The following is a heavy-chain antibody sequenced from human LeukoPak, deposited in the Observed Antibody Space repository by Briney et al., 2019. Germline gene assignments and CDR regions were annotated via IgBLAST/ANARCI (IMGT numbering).Heavy chain of an antibody. Sequence: ASVKVSCKASGYTFTGYYMHWVRRAPGQGLEWRGRINPNSGGTNYAQKFQGRVTMTRDTSISTAYMELSRLRSDDTAVYYCARGADSSGISDFDYWGQGTLVTVSS. CDR3: ARGADSSGISDFDY. D-gene: IGHD6-19*01. J-gene: IGHJ4*02. CDR2: INPNSGGT. V-gene: IGHV1-2*06. CDR1: GYTFTGYY.